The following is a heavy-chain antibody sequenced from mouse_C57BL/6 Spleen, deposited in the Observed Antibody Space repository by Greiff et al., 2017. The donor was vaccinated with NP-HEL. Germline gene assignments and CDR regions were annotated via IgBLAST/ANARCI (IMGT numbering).Heavy chain of an antibody. Sequence: QVQLKQSGAELVRPGASVKLSCKASGYTFTDYYINWVKQRPGQGLEWIARIYPGSGNTYYNEKFKGKATLTAEKSSSTAYMQLSSLTSEDSAVYFCAREGDYYGSSLFAYWGQGTLVTVSA. CDR1: GYTFTDYY. J-gene: IGHJ3*01. CDR2: IYPGSGNT. V-gene: IGHV1-76*01. D-gene: IGHD1-1*01. CDR3: AREGDYYGSSLFAY.